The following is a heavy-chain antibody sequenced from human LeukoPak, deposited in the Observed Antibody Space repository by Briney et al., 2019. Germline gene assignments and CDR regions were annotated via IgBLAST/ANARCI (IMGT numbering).Heavy chain of an antibody. J-gene: IGHJ4*02. Sequence: SETLSLTCTVSGGSISSYYWSWIRQPPGKGLEWIGYIYYSGSTNYNPSLKSRVTISVDTSKNQFSLKLSSVTAADTAVYYCARRLAVAGTAFRYYFGYWGQGTLVTVSS. CDR1: GGSISSYY. V-gene: IGHV4-59*12. D-gene: IGHD6-19*01. CDR3: ARRLAVAGTAFRYYFGY. CDR2: IYYSGST.